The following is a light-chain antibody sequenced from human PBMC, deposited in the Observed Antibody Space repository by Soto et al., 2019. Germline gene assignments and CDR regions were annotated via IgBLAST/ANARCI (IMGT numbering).Light chain of an antibody. CDR1: SSEGGAYSY. CDR3: SSYTSSSTYV. CDR2: EVS. J-gene: IGLJ1*01. Sequence: QAALAQPASVAGCPGTSITISCTGSSSEGGAYSYGSWYQRHPGKGPMLMIYEVSNRHSGVSNRVSGSQSGNTASLTITGLQAEDEADYYCSSYTSSSTYVFGTGTKVTVL. V-gene: IGLV2-14*01.